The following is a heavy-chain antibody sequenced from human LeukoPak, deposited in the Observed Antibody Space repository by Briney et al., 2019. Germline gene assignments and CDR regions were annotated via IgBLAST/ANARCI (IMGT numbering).Heavy chain of an antibody. CDR1: GGSISSGSYY. D-gene: IGHD3-16*01. CDR2: IYTSGST. Sequence: PSETLSLTCTVSGGSISSGSYYWSWIRQPAGKGLEWIGRIYTSGSTNYNPSLKSRVTISVDTSKNHFSLKLSSVTAADTAVYFCARVSARQGDRWLDPWGQGTLVTVSS. CDR3: ARVSARQGDRWLDP. V-gene: IGHV4-61*02. J-gene: IGHJ5*02.